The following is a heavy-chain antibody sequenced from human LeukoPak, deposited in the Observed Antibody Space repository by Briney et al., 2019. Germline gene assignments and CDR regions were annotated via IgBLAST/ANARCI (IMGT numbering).Heavy chain of an antibody. CDR3: ARKMFGSGSYSDDLFDY. CDR1: GWTLRKYA. CDR2: ISYDGSNK. V-gene: IGHV3-30-3*01. Sequence: ALPLSRPPCGWTLRKYALYELGPAAARERTGVAMISYDGSNKYYADSVKGRFTISRDNSKNTLYLQMNSLRAEDTAMFYCARKMFGSGSYSDDLFDYWGQGTLVTVSS. J-gene: IGHJ4*02. D-gene: IGHD3-10*01.